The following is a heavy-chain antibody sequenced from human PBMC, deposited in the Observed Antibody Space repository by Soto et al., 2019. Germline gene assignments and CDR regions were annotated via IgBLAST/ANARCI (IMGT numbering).Heavy chain of an antibody. Sequence: QVQLVESGGGVVQPGRSLRLSCAASGFTFSSYGMHWVRQAPGKGLEWVAVISYDGSNKYYADSVKGRFTISRDNSKNTLYLQMNSLRAEDSAVYYCAKGPYDSSGYYPATFDYWGQGTLVTVSS. J-gene: IGHJ4*02. V-gene: IGHV3-30*18. CDR1: GFTFSSYG. D-gene: IGHD3-22*01. CDR3: AKGPYDSSGYYPATFDY. CDR2: ISYDGSNK.